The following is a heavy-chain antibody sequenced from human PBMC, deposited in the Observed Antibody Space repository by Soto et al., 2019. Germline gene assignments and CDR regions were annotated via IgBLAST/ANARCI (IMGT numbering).Heavy chain of an antibody. D-gene: IGHD5-12*01. V-gene: IGHV4-59*01. CDR2: IYYSGST. Sequence: LSLTCTVSGGSISSYYWSWIRQPPGQGLEWIGYIYYSGSTNYNPSLKSRVTISVDTSKNQFSLKLSSVTAAGTAVYYCARGRRWLQMFDYWGQGTLVTVSS. J-gene: IGHJ4*02. CDR3: ARGRRWLQMFDY. CDR1: GGSISSYY.